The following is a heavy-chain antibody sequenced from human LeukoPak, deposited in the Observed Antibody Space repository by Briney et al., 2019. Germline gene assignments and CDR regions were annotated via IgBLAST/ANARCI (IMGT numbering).Heavy chain of an antibody. CDR1: GGTFSSYA. D-gene: IGHD1-1*01. V-gene: IGHV1-69*04. Sequence: VASVKVSCKASGGTFSSYAISWVRQAPGQGLEWMGRIIPILGIANYAQKFQGRVTITADKSTSTAYMELSSLRSEDTAVYYCARAVRLEGGTYNNWFDPWGQGTLVTVFS. CDR2: IIPILGIA. J-gene: IGHJ5*02. CDR3: ARAVRLEGGTYNNWFDP.